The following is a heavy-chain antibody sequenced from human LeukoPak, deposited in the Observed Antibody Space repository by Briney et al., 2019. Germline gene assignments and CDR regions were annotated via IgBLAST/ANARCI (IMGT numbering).Heavy chain of an antibody. J-gene: IGHJ4*02. V-gene: IGHV3-66*01. D-gene: IGHD5-18*01. CDR3: ARDRADGYNYGDSFDY. CDR1: GFTIHDHA. CDR2: IYSNGKA. Sequence: GGSLRPSCVGSGFTIHDHAMHWVRQAPGKGLEWVSVIYSNGKAYYTDSVKGRFTISRDIAQNTLFLQMNNLRAEDTAVYYCARDRADGYNYGDSFDYWGQGTLVTVSS.